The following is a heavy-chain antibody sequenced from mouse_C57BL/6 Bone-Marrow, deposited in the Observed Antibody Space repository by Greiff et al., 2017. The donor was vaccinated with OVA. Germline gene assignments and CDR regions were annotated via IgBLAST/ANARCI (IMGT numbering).Heavy chain of an antibody. V-gene: IGHV5-4*03. J-gene: IGHJ1*03. CDR1: GFTFSSYA. Sequence: EVKLMESGGGLVKPGGSLKLSCAASGFTFSSYAMSWVRQTPEKRLEWVATISDGGSYTYYPDNVKGRFTISTDNAKNNMYLQMTNLQSEDTAIIDCALGNRTRYFDVWGTGTTVTVSS. CDR3: ALGNRTRYFDV. CDR2: ISDGGSYT. D-gene: IGHD2-1*01.